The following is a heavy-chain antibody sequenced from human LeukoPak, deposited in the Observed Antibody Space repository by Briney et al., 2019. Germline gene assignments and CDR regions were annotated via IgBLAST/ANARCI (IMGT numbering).Heavy chain of an antibody. Sequence: SETLSLTCTVSGGSISSSSYYWGWIRQPPGKGLEWIGSIYYSGSTYYNPSLKSRVTMSVDTSKNQFSLKLSSVTAADTAVYYCARPSHSGYLDGGAFDIWGQGTMVTVSS. J-gene: IGHJ3*02. V-gene: IGHV4-39*07. D-gene: IGHD6-25*01. CDR1: GGSISSSSYY. CDR3: ARPSHSGYLDGGAFDI. CDR2: IYYSGST.